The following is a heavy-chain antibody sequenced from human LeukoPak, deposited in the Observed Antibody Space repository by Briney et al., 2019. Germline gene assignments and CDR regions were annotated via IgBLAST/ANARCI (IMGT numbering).Heavy chain of an antibody. CDR1: GFTFSSYW. V-gene: IGHV3-7*01. CDR3: AKGVSKKP. Sequence: PGGSLRLSCAASGFTFSSYWMSWVRQAPGKGLEWVANIKEDGSEKYYVESVKGRFIISRDNTKNSLYLQMSSLRAEDTAVYYCAKGVSKKPWGQGTLVTVSS. CDR2: IKEDGSEK. J-gene: IGHJ5*02.